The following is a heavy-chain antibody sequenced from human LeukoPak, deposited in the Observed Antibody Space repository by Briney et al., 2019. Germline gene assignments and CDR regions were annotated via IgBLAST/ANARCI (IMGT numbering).Heavy chain of an antibody. CDR1: GFTFSSYW. V-gene: IGHV3-74*01. CDR2: INNDGNSI. J-gene: IGHJ6*02. D-gene: IGHD4-17*01. CDR3: ARGYGDSPVYHYYGMDV. Sequence: GGSLRLSYAASGFTFSSYWMHWVRQVPGKGLVWVSRINNDGNSITYADSVKGRFTISRDNAKNTLYLQMNSLRAEDRAVYFCARGYGDSPVYHYYGMDVWGQGTTVTVSS.